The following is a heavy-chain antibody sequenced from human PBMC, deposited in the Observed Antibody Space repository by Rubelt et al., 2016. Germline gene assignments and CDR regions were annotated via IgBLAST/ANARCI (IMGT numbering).Heavy chain of an antibody. D-gene: IGHD2/OR15-2a*01. CDR3: ARGITVKTRNIGMLGPGMDV. Sequence: QVQLQQWGAGLLKPSETLSLTCAVYGGSFSGYYWSWIRQPPGEGLEWIGEINHRGITNYNASLKSRLTISVNTSKNQFSLHLSSVTAADTAVYYCARGITVKTRNIGMLGPGMDVWGQGTTVTVSS. J-gene: IGHJ6*02. CDR2: INHRGIT. CDR1: GGSFSGYY. V-gene: IGHV4-34*01.